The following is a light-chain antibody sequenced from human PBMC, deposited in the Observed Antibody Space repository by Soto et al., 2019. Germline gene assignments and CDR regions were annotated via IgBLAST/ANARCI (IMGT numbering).Light chain of an antibody. J-gene: IGKJ4*01. CDR2: LGS. CDR1: QSLQHSNGYNY. CDR3: MQALQTPLT. V-gene: IGKV2-28*01. Sequence: DIVMTQSPVALPVTPGEPASISCSSSQSLQHSNGYNYLDWYLQKPGQSQQVLIYLGSTLASGVPDRFSGSGSGTYFTLKISRVEAEDVVIYYCMQALQTPLTFRGGTKVEIK.